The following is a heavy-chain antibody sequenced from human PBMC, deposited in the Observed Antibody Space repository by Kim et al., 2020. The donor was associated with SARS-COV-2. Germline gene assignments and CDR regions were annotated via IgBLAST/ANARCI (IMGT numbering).Heavy chain of an antibody. CDR2: TYYRSKWYN. CDR3: ARDSYWYDSSGYYYFDY. Sequence: SQTLSLTCAISGDSVSSNSAAWNWIRQSPSRGLEWLGRTYYRSKWYNDYAVSVKSRITINPDTSKNQFSLQLNSVTPEDTAVYYCARDSYWYDSSGYYYFDYWGQGTLVTVSS. D-gene: IGHD3-22*01. V-gene: IGHV6-1*01. CDR1: GDSVSSNSAA. J-gene: IGHJ4*02.